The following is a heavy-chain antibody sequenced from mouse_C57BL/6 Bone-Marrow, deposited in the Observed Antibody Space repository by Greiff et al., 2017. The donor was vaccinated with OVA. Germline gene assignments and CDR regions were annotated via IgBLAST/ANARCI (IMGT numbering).Heavy chain of an antibody. CDR1: GYTFTDYN. CDR3: ARGHYGSSYVLGD. V-gene: IGHV1-18*01. J-gene: IGHJ2*01. Sequence: VQLQQSVPELVKPGASVKIPCTASGYTFTDYNMDWVKQSPGKSLEWIGDINPNNGGTIYTQKFQGKATLTVDKSSSTAYLELRSLTSEDTAVDYCARGHYGSSYVLGDWGKGTTLTVSS. D-gene: IGHD1-1*01. CDR2: INPNNGGT.